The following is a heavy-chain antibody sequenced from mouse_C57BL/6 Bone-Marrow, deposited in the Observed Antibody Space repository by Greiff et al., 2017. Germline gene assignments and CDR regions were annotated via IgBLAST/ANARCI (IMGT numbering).Heavy chain of an antibody. CDR2: ISSGGDYI. J-gene: IGHJ3*01. CDR1: GFTFSSYA. V-gene: IGHV5-9-1*02. Sequence: EVNVVESGAGLVKPGGSLKLSCAASGFTFSSYAMSWVRQTPEKRLEWVAYISSGGDYIYYADTVKGRFTISRDNARNTLYLQMSSLKSEDTAMYYCTRTYRDAWFAYWGQGTLVTVSA. D-gene: IGHD5-1*01. CDR3: TRTYRDAWFAY.